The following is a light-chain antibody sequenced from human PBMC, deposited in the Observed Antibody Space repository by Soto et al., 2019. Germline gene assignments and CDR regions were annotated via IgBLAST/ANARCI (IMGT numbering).Light chain of an antibody. V-gene: IGKV3-11*01. Sequence: IVLTQSPATLSLSPGERATLSGRASQSISSYLGWYQQKPGQAPRLLIYDASNRAAGITARFSGSGSVTDFNLTISSLEPDACAVSECQQRSKWPLTFGGGTKVEIK. CDR3: QQRSKWPLT. CDR1: QSISSY. CDR2: DAS. J-gene: IGKJ4*01.